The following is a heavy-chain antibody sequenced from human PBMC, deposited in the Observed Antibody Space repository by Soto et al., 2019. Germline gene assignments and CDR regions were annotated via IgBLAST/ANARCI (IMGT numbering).Heavy chain of an antibody. Sequence: QVQLVQSGAEVKKPGSSVKVSCKASGGTFSSYAISWVRQAPGQGLEWMGGLIPIFGTANSGQKFQGRVTITADESTSTDYMELSSLRSEDTAVYYCARVPRYCISTSCYYYDGMDVGCQGTTVTVCS. J-gene: IGHJ6*02. CDR2: LIPIFGTA. V-gene: IGHV1-69*12. CDR1: GGTFSSYA. D-gene: IGHD2-2*01. CDR3: ARVPRYCISTSCYYYDGMDV.